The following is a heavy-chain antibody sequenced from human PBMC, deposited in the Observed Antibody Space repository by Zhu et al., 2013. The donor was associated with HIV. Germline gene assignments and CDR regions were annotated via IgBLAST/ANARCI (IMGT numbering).Heavy chain of an antibody. CDR2: IIPIFGTP. CDR1: GYTFTGYY. J-gene: IGHJ5*02. V-gene: IGHV1-2*02. D-gene: IGHD3-3*01. Sequence: QVQLVQSGAEVKKPGASVKVSCKASGYTFTGYYMHWVRQAPGQGLEWVGEIIPIFGTPNYAQKFQGRVTMTRDTSISTAYMELSRLRSDDTAVYYCARDVFGGFDPWGQGTLVIVSA. CDR3: ARDVFGGFDP.